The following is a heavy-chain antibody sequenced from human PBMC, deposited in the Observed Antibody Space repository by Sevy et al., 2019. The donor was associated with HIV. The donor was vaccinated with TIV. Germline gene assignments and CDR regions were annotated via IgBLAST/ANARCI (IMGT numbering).Heavy chain of an antibody. D-gene: IGHD1-26*01. V-gene: IGHV4-59*01. CDR3: ARDSGYSGTYYPFAY. CDR2: IYHNSGSS. CDR1: GGSISDYY. J-gene: IGHJ4*02. Sequence: SETLSLTCTVSGGSISDYYWSWIRQPPGRGLEWIGYIYHNSGSSNYNPSLMSRVTISVDTSRNQFSLKLTSMTAADTAVYYCARDSGYSGTYYPFAYWGQGALVTVSS.